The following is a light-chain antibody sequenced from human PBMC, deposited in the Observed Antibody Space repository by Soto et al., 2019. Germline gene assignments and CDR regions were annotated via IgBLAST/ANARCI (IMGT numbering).Light chain of an antibody. CDR1: SSNIGAGYD. J-gene: IGLJ2*01. V-gene: IGLV1-40*01. CDR2: GNS. Sequence: QSVLTQPPSVSGAPGQRVTISCTGSSSNIGAGYDVHWYQQLPGTAPKLLIYGNSNRPSGVPDRFSGSKSGTSASLAITGLQAEDEADYSCQSSDSSLIGVVFGGGTKLTVL. CDR3: QSSDSSLIGVV.